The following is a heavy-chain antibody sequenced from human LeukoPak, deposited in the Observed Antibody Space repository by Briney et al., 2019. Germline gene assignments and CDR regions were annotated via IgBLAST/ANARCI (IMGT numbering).Heavy chain of an antibody. V-gene: IGHV3-23*01. CDR1: GFTFSSSA. Sequence: GGSLRLSCAASGFTFSSSAMSWVRQVPGKGLEWVSGISASGGSTYYADSVRGRFTISRDNSKNTLYLQMNSLRAEDTAVYYCAKDGPPGIATYFDYWGQGTLVTVSS. CDR2: ISASGGST. J-gene: IGHJ4*02. D-gene: IGHD6-13*01. CDR3: AKDGPPGIATYFDY.